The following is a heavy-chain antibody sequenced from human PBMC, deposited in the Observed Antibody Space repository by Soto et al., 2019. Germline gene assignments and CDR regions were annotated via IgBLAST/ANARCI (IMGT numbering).Heavy chain of an antibody. CDR3: ARHAPTVIPLEQTGWFDP. CDR1: GGSISSSSYY. V-gene: IGHV4-39*01. D-gene: IGHD4-4*01. CDR2: IYYSGST. J-gene: IGHJ5*02. Sequence: QLQLQESGPGLVKPSETLSLTCTVSGGSISSSSYYWGWIRQPPGKGLEWIESIYYSGSTYYNPSLKSRVTISVDTSKNQFSLKLSSVTAADTAVCYCARHAPTVIPLEQTGWFDPWGQGTLVTVSS.